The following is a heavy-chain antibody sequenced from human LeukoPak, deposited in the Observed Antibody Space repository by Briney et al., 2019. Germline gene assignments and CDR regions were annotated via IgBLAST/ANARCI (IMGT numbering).Heavy chain of an antibody. D-gene: IGHD2-15*01. V-gene: IGHV3-23*01. Sequence: GGSLRLSRAASGFTFSSYAMSWVRQAPGKGLEWVSGISGSGGSTYYADSVKGRFTISRDNSKNTLYLQMNSLRAEDTAVYYCARAAEYCSGGSCYSRYGMDVWGQGTTVTVSS. CDR1: GFTFSSYA. CDR3: ARAAEYCSGGSCYSRYGMDV. J-gene: IGHJ6*02. CDR2: ISGSGGST.